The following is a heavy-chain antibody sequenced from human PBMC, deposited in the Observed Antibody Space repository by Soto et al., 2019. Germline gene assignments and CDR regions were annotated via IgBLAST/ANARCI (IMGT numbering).Heavy chain of an antibody. J-gene: IGHJ5*02. CDR2: IWYNGSNK. CDR3: ARDGRWRDGYTVGCNWFDP. CDR1: GFTFSSYG. Sequence: QVQLVESGGGVVQPGRSLRLSCAASGFTFSSYGMHWVRQARGKGLEWVAVIWYNGSNKYYADSVKGRFTISRDNSKNTLYLQMNSLRAEDTAVYYCARDGRWRDGYTVGCNWFDPWGQGTLVNVSS. D-gene: IGHD5-12*01. V-gene: IGHV3-33*01.